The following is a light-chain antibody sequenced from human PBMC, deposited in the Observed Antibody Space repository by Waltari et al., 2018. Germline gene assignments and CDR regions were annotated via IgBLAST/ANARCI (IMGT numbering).Light chain of an antibody. Sequence: AIRMTQSPSSLSASTGDRVTITCRASQGISSYLVWYQQKPGKAPKLLIYAASTLQSGVPSRFSGSGSGTEFTLTISCLQSEDFATYYCQQYYSYPQTFGQGTKVEIK. J-gene: IGKJ1*01. CDR2: AAS. CDR3: QQYYSYPQT. CDR1: QGISSY. V-gene: IGKV1-8*01.